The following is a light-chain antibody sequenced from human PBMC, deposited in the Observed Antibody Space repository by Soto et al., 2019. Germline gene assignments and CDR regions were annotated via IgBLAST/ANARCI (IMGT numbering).Light chain of an antibody. Sequence: EVVMTQSPATLSVSPGERATLSCRASQSVNANLAWYQQKPGQAPRLLIHGASNRATGIPARFSGSGFGTKFILTISILQSEDFAVYYCQQYNTWLWTFGQGTKVEI. V-gene: IGKV3-15*01. J-gene: IGKJ1*01. CDR2: GAS. CDR1: QSVNAN. CDR3: QQYNTWLWT.